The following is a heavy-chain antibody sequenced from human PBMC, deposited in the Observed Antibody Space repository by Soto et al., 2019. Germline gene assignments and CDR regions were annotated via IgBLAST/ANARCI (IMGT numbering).Heavy chain of an antibody. D-gene: IGHD6-19*01. CDR1: GFTFSSYA. CDR3: AKGLYSSGYYFDY. V-gene: IGHV3-23*01. CDR2: ISGSGGST. J-gene: IGHJ4*02. Sequence: EVQLLESGGGLVQPGGSLRLSCAASGFTFSSYAMNWVRQAPGRGLEWVSTISGSGGSTYYADSVKGRFTISRDNSKNTLYLQMNSLTAEDTAVYYCAKGLYSSGYYFDYWGQGTLVTVSS.